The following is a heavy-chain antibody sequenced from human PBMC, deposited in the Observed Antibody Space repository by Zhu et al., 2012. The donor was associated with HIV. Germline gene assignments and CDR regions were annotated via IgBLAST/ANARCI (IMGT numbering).Heavy chain of an antibody. V-gene: IGHV3-23*01. J-gene: IGHJ4*02. CDR1: GFTFSSCA. Sequence: EVQLLESGGGLVQPGGSLRLSCAASGFTFSSCAMNWVRQAPGKGLEWVSGISGHGGGTYYADSVRGRFTISRDNSKNTVYLQMNSLRAEDTAVYYCAKAEITMVRGVIGPFDSWGQGTLVTVSS. CDR2: ISGHGGGT. D-gene: IGHD3-10*01. CDR3: AKAEITMVRGVIGPFDS.